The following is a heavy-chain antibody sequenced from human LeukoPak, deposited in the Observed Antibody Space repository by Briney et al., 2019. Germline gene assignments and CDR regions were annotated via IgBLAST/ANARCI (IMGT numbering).Heavy chain of an antibody. CDR2: ISRSGTV. D-gene: IGHD3-22*01. V-gene: IGHV3-11*04. CDR3: ARVDSDYYYDSSGYYRH. CDR1: GFTFSDYY. J-gene: IGHJ4*02. Sequence: GGSLRLSCAASGFTFSDYYMNWIRQAPGKGLEWLSYISRSGTVYYADSVKGRFTISRDNAKNSLYLQMNSLRAEDTAVYYCARVDSDYYYDSSGYYRHWGQGTLVTVSS.